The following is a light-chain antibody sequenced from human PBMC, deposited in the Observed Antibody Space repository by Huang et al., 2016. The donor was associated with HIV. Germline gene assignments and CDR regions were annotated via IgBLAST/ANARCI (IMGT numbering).Light chain of an antibody. Sequence: DIKMTQSPSSLSASVGDSVTITCRASQGISNYLALYQQKPGKVPKLLIYGSSTLQSGVPSRFSGSGSGTDFTLTISSLQPEDVATYYCQKYNSAPRTFGQGTKVEIK. J-gene: IGKJ1*01. CDR1: QGISNY. CDR2: GSS. V-gene: IGKV1-27*01. CDR3: QKYNSAPRT.